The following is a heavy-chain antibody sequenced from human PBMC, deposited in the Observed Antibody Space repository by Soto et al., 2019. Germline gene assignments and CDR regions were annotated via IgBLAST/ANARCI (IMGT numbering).Heavy chain of an antibody. Sequence: QVQLVQSGAEVKKPGASVKVSCKASVYTFTSYAINWVRQATGQGLEWMGWMNPNSGNTSYAQKFQGRVNMTRNTSVSTAYMELSSLRSEDTAVYCCARERTAATSMHVWGQGTTVTVSS. V-gene: IGHV1-8*01. CDR3: ARERTAATSMHV. D-gene: IGHD2-21*02. CDR1: VYTFTSYA. J-gene: IGHJ6*02. CDR2: MNPNSGNT.